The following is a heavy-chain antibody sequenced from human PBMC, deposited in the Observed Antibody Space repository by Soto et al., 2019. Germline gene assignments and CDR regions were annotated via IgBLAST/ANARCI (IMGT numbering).Heavy chain of an antibody. CDR1: GFTFXSYA. J-gene: IGHJ4*02. D-gene: IGHD2-15*01. Sequence: GGSLRLSCAASGFTFXSYAMSLVRQAPGKGLEWVSAISGSGGSTYYADSVKGRFTISRDNSKNTLYLQMNSLRAEDTAIYYCAKRLRPFDYWGQGTLVTVSS. V-gene: IGHV3-23*01. CDR3: AKRLRPFDY. CDR2: ISGSGGST.